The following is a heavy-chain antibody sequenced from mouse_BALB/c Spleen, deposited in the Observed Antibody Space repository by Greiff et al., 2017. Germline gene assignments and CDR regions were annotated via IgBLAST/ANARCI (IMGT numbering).Heavy chain of an antibody. CDR3: ARYDGYYVYAMDY. D-gene: IGHD2-3*01. Sequence: QVQLKESGPELVKPGASVRISCKASGYTFTSYYIHWVKQRPGQGLEWIGWIYPGNVNTKYNEKFKGKATLTADKSSSTAYMQLSSLTSEDSAVYFCARYDGYYVYAMDYWGQGTSVTVSS. V-gene: IGHV1S56*01. J-gene: IGHJ4*01. CDR2: IYPGNVNT. CDR1: GYTFTSYY.